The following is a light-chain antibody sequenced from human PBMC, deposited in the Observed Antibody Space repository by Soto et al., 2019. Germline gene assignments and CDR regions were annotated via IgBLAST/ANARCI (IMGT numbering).Light chain of an antibody. Sequence: DIQMTQSPSSLSASVGDKVTITCQASQDINNYLNWYQQKPGKAPKLLIYDASHLETGVPSRFSGSGSGTDFTFAISSLQPDDFATYYCQHYNSYSEAFGQGTKVEL. CDR3: QHYNSYSEA. CDR2: DAS. V-gene: IGKV1-33*01. CDR1: QDINNY. J-gene: IGKJ1*01.